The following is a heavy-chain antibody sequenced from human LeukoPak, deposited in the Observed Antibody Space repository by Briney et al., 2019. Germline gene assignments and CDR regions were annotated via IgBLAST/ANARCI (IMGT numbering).Heavy chain of an antibody. CDR2: IYSGGST. D-gene: IGHD1-1*01. V-gene: IGHV3-53*01. J-gene: IGHJ4*02. Sequence: GGSLRLSCAASGLTVSSNHMSWVRQAPGKGLEWVSIIYSGGSTDYADSVKGRFTISRDNPKNTLYLQMNSLRAEDTAVYHCARGPAGYNWGQGTLVTVSS. CDR1: GLTVSSNH. CDR3: ARGPAGYN.